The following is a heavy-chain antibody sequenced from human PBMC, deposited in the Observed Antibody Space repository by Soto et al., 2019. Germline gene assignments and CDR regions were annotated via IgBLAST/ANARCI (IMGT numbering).Heavy chain of an antibody. CDR2: INPNSGGT. Sequence: ASVKVSCEASGYTFTGCYMHWVRQAPGQGLEWMGWINPNSGGTNYAQKFQGRVTMTRDTSISTAYMELSRLRSDDTAVYYCARGLPPTLRFLEWSGFDPWGQGTLVTVSS. V-gene: IGHV1-2*02. D-gene: IGHD3-3*01. CDR3: ARGLPPTLRFLEWSGFDP. J-gene: IGHJ5*02. CDR1: GYTFTGCY.